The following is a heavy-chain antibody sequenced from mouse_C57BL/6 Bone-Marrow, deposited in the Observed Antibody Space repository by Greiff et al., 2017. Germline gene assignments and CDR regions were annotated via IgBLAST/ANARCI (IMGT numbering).Heavy chain of an antibody. J-gene: IGHJ2*01. V-gene: IGHV1-50*01. CDR3: AREGDYYGSSYVGYYFDY. Sequence: QVQLQQPGAELVKPGASVKLSCKASGYTFTSYWMQWVKQRPGQGLEWIGEIDPSDRYTNYNQKFKGKATLTVDTSSSTAYMQLSSLTSEDSAVYYCAREGDYYGSSYVGYYFDYWGQGTTLTVSS. D-gene: IGHD1-1*01. CDR2: IDPSDRYT. CDR1: GYTFTSYW.